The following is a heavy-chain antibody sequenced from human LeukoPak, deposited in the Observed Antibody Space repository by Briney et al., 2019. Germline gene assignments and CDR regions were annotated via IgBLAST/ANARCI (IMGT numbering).Heavy chain of an antibody. CDR1: GGSISSTNW. J-gene: IGHJ3*02. V-gene: IGHV4-4*02. D-gene: IGHD1-26*01. CDR2: ISHSGST. CDR3: ARRGGSPLGAFDI. Sequence: SETLSLTCAVSGGSISSTNWWSWVRPPPGKGLEWIGEISHSGSTNYNPSLKSRVTISVDTSNNQCSLKLSSVTSADTAVYYCARRGGSPLGAFDIGGQGTMATVSS.